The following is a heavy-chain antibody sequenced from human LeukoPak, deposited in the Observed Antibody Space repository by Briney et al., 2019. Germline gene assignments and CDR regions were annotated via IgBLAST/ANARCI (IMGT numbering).Heavy chain of an antibody. CDR2: ISYDGSNK. V-gene: IGHV3-30*04. Sequence: GGSLRLPCAASGFTFSSYAMHWVRQAPGKGLEWVAVISYDGSNKYYADSVKGRFTISRDNSKNTLYLQMNSLRAEDTAVYYCARAPDTEWELLRGYYFDYWGQGTLVTVSS. CDR1: GFTFSSYA. J-gene: IGHJ4*02. CDR3: ARAPDTEWELLRGYYFDY. D-gene: IGHD1-26*01.